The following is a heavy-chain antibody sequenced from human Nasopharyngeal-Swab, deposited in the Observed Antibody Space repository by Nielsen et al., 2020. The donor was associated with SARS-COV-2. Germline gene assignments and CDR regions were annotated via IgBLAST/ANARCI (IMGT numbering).Heavy chain of an antibody. J-gene: IGHJ4*02. Sequence: ASVKVSCKASGYTFTSYYMHWVRQAPGQGLEWMGIINPSGGSTSYAQKFQGRVTMTRDTSTSTVYMELSSLRSEDTAVYYCVRDRGEAANYYDSSGSFDYWGQGTLVTVSS. V-gene: IGHV1-46*01. D-gene: IGHD3-22*01. CDR2: INPSGGST. CDR3: VRDRGEAANYYDSSGSFDY. CDR1: GYTFTSYY.